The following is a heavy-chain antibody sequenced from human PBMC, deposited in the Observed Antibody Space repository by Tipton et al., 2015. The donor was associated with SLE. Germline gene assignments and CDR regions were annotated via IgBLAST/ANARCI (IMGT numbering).Heavy chain of an antibody. CDR2: ISWNSGSI. Sequence: SLRLSCAASGFTFDDYAMHWVRQAPGKGLEWVSGISWNSGSIGYADSVKGRFTISRDNAKNSLYLQMNSLRAEDTALYYCAKEMSRLGYSSSGYGWYVDPGGRGARGTGSS. D-gene: IGHD6-13*01. J-gene: IGHJ2*01. V-gene: IGHV3-9*01. CDR3: AKEMSRLGYSSSGYGWYVDP. CDR1: GFTFDDYA.